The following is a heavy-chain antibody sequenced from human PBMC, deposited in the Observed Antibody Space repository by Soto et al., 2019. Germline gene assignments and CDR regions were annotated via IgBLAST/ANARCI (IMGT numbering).Heavy chain of an antibody. V-gene: IGHV3-48*02. Sequence: GGSLRLSCAASGFTFSGYSMNWVRQAPGKGLEWISYISSRSKTIFYTDSVKGRFTISRDNAKDSLYLQMNSLRDEDTAIYYCAREDIVGTRSFDYWGQATTVTVSS. J-gene: IGHJ4*02. CDR3: AREDIVGTRSFDY. CDR2: ISSRSKTI. D-gene: IGHD1-26*01. CDR1: GFTFSGYS.